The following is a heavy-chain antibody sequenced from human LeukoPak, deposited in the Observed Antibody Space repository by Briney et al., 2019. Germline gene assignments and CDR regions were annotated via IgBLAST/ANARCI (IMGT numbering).Heavy chain of an antibody. D-gene: IGHD6-19*01. V-gene: IGHV3-23*01. CDR1: GFTFSSYA. CDR3: VRGREAGIY. CDR2: ISGSGGST. J-gene: IGHJ4*02. Sequence: GGSLRLSCAASGFTFSSYAMSWVRQAPGKGLEWVSAISGSGGSTYYADSVKGRFTISRDNSKSSLYLQMNSLRAEDTAVYYCVRGREAGIYWGQGILVIVSS.